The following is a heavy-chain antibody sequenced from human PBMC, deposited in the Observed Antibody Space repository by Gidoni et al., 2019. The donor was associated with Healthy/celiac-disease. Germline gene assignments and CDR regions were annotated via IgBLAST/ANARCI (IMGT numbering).Heavy chain of an antibody. Sequence: QITLKESGPTLVKPTQTLTLTCTFSGFPLSTSGVGVGWIRQPPGKALEWLALIYWNDDKRYSPSLKSRLTITKDTSKNQVVLTMTNMDPVDTATYYCAHTADKTTVTFYCYFDLWGRGTLVTVSS. CDR2: IYWNDDK. CDR1: GFPLSTSGVG. CDR3: AHTADKTTVTFYCYFDL. J-gene: IGHJ2*01. D-gene: IGHD4-17*01. V-gene: IGHV2-5*01.